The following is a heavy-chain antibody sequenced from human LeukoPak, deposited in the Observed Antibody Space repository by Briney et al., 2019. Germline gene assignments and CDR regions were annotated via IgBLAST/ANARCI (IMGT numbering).Heavy chain of an antibody. V-gene: IGHV3-48*03. Sequence: GGSLRLSCAASGFSFSSYEMNWVRQAPGKGLEWVSYISSSGSTIYYADSVKGRFTISRDNAQNSLSLQMNSLRAEDTAVYYCARELKGSPTDYWGQGTLVTVSS. CDR3: ARELKGSPTDY. CDR2: ISSSGSTI. D-gene: IGHD2-8*01. J-gene: IGHJ4*02. CDR1: GFSFSSYE.